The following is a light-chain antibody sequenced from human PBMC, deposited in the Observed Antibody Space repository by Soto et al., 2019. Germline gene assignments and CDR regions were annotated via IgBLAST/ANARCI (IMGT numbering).Light chain of an antibody. Sequence: QSVLSQPPSVSGAPGQRITISCTGSSSNIGANYDVHWYRQVPGTAPKLLMSGDNNRPSVVADRFSGSKSGTSASLAITRLQAEDEADYYCQSYDSSLNRVFGTGTKVTVL. J-gene: IGLJ1*01. CDR1: SSNIGANYD. V-gene: IGLV1-40*01. CDR2: GDN. CDR3: QSYDSSLNRV.